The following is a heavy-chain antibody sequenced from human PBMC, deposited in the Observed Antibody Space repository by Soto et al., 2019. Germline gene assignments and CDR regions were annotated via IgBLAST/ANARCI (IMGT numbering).Heavy chain of an antibody. V-gene: IGHV4-59*01. D-gene: IGHD4-17*01. CDR2: IYYSGST. CDR1: GGSSSSYY. CDR3: ARADCGDYDSHYYYYYGMDV. J-gene: IGHJ6*02. Sequence: LSLTCTVSGGSSSSYYWSWIRQPPGKGLEWIGYIYYSGSTNYNPSLKSRVTISVDTSKNQFSLKLSSVTAADTAVYYCARADCGDYDSHYYYYYGMDVWGQGTTVTVSS.